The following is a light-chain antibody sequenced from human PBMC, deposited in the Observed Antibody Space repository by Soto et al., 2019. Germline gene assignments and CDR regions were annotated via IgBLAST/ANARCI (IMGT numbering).Light chain of an antibody. J-gene: IGKJ2*01. CDR2: AAS. Sequence: EIVMTQSPGTLSVSPGERATLSCRASQGVGTNLAWYQQRPGQAPRLLIYAASTRATGIPARFSGRWSGTEFTLTISSLQSEDFALYFWQQYNNWPLYYFGQGTKLEIK. CDR3: QQYNNWPLYY. CDR1: QGVGTN. V-gene: IGKV3-15*01.